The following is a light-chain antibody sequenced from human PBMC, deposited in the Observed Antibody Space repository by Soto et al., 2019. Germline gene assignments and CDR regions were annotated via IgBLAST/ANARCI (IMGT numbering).Light chain of an antibody. CDR1: QSVRSTY. J-gene: IGKJ5*01. CDR3: QYYSSSLSIT. V-gene: IGKV3-20*01. CDR2: GAS. Sequence: EIVLTQSPGILSLSRGERATLSCRASQSVRSTYLAWYQQKPGQAPRLLIHGASSRATGIPDRFSGSGSGTDFTLTISRLEPEDFAVYYCQYYSSSLSITFGQGTRLEIK.